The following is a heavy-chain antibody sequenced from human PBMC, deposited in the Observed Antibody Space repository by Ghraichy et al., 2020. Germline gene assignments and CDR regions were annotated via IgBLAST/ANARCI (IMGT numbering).Heavy chain of an antibody. CDR2: INPNSGGT. J-gene: IGHJ4*02. CDR1: GYTFTDYY. CDR3: ARDVKAQSSGWNIFDN. Sequence: ASVKVSCKASGYTFTDYYMHWVRQAPGQGLEWMGWINPNSGGTNYAQKFQGTVTMTRDTSISTAYMELSSLTSDDTAVYYCARDVKAQSSGWNIFDNWGQETLVTVSS. D-gene: IGHD6-19*01. V-gene: IGHV1-2*02.